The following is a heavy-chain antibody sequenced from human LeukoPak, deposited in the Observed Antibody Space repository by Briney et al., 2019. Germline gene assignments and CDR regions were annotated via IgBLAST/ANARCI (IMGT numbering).Heavy chain of an antibody. Sequence: AGGSLRLSCPASGFTFSSYAMSWVRQAPGKGLEWVSIISGSGVRTNYADSVRGRFTISRDNSKNTLYLQMSSLRAEDTAVYYCAKDGNQYYDSSGYYGPFDYWGQGTLVTVSS. CDR1: GFTFSSYA. CDR3: AKDGNQYYDSSGYYGPFDY. D-gene: IGHD3-22*01. J-gene: IGHJ4*02. CDR2: ISGSGVRT. V-gene: IGHV3-23*01.